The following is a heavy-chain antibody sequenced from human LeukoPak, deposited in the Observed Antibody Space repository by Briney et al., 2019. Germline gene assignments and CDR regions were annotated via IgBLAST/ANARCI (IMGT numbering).Heavy chain of an antibody. CDR1: GFTFSSYS. D-gene: IGHD5-12*01. V-gene: IGHV3-21*01. Sequence: GGSLRLSCAASGFTFSSYSMNWVRQAPGKGLEWVSSISSSSSYIYYADSVKGRFTISRDNAKNSLYLQMNSLRAEDTAVYYCARVFPVDIVATMSPRGYYYYMDVWGKGTTVTVSS. J-gene: IGHJ6*03. CDR2: ISSSSSYI. CDR3: ARVFPVDIVATMSPRGYYYYMDV.